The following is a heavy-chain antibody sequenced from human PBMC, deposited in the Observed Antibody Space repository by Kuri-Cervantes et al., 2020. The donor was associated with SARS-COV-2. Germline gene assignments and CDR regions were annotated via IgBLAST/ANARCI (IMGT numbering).Heavy chain of an antibody. V-gene: IGHV1-8*01. D-gene: IGHD5-24*01. CDR2: VHPNTNKR. Sequence: ASVKVSCKASGNTFIVYDIEWVRQATGQGLEWMTWVHPNTNKRDYAQKLQGRVTMTTDTSTSTAYMELRSLRSDDTAVYYCARDLTGRWLQPGELDYWGQGTLVTVSS. CDR1: GNTFIVYD. J-gene: IGHJ4*02. CDR3: ARDLTGRWLQPGELDY.